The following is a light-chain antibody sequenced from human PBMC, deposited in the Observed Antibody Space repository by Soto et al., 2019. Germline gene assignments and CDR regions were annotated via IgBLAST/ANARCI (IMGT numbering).Light chain of an antibody. CDR2: EVN. J-gene: IGLJ2*01. CDR3: TSYTRNNSLL. V-gene: IGLV2-14*01. CDR1: SSDVGGSKY. Sequence: QSALTQPASVSGSPGQSITISCTGTSSDVGGSKYVSWYQHHPDKAPKIIIFEVNDRASGVSDRFSGSKSGNTASLTISGLQDEDEADYYCTSYTRNNSLLFGGGTKLTVL.